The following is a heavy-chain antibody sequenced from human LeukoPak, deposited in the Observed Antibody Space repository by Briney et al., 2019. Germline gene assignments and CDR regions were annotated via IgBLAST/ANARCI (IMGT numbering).Heavy chain of an antibody. CDR1: GFTFSSYA. V-gene: IGHV3-30*04. Sequence: GGSLRLSCAASGFTFSSYAMHWVRQAPGKGLEWVALISYDGSNKYYADSVKGRFTISRDNSKNTLYLQMNSLRAEDTAVYYCARSKARLSHYYYMDVWGKGTTVTISS. J-gene: IGHJ6*03. CDR3: ARSKARLSHYYYMDV. CDR2: ISYDGSNK. D-gene: IGHD4-11*01.